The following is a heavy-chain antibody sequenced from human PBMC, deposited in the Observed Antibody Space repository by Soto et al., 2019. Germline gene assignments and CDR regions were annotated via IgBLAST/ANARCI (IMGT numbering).Heavy chain of an antibody. CDR2: IYYSGST. Sequence: SETLSLTCTVSGGSISSYYWSWIRQPPGKGLEWIGYIYYSGSTNYNPSLKSRVTISVDTSKNQFSLKLSSVTAADTAVYYCATNVDHDYGDSFDYWGQGTLVTVS. CDR3: ATNVDHDYGDSFDY. J-gene: IGHJ4*02. CDR1: GGSISSYY. D-gene: IGHD4-17*01. V-gene: IGHV4-59*01.